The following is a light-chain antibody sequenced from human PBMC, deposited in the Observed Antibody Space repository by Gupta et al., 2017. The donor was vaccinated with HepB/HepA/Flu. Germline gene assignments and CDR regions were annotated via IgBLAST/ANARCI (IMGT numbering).Light chain of an antibody. CDR3: HAYASSSWV. Sequence: ALPHPAPGSGSPVQPINISCTVTSGDVCSYNLVSWYQQHPGKAPILMIYEVSKRPSGVSDRFSGSKSGNTATLTISGTQAVDEDDYYCHAYASSSWVFGGGTKLTVL. CDR2: EVS. J-gene: IGLJ3*02. CDR1: SGDVCSYNL. V-gene: IGLV2-23*02.